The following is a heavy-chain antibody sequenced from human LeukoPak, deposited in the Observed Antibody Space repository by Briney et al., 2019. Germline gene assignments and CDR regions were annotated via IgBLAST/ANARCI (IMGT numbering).Heavy chain of an antibody. J-gene: IGHJ4*02. CDR2: ISGSGGST. V-gene: IGHV3-23*01. D-gene: IGHD2-15*01. CDR3: AKVSTRRIVMVVAARYFDY. Sequence: PGGSLRLSCAASGFTFSSYAMSWVRQAPGKGLEWVSAISGSGGSTYYADSVKGRFTISRDNSKNTLYLQMNSLRAEDTAVYYCAKVSTRRIVMVVAARYFDYWGQGTLVTVSS. CDR1: GFTFSSYA.